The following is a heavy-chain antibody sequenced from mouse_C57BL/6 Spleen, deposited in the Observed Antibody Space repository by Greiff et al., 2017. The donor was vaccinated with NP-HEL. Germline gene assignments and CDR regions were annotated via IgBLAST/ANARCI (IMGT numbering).Heavy chain of an antibody. Sequence: EVQLQQSGPELVKPGASVKISCKASGYTFTDYYMNWVKQSHGKSLEWIGDINPNNGGTSYNQKFKGKATLTVDKSSSTAYMELRSLTSEDSAVYYCATSYRNAMDYWGQGTSVTVSS. D-gene: IGHD1-1*01. J-gene: IGHJ4*01. V-gene: IGHV1-26*01. CDR3: ATSYRNAMDY. CDR1: GYTFTDYY. CDR2: INPNNGGT.